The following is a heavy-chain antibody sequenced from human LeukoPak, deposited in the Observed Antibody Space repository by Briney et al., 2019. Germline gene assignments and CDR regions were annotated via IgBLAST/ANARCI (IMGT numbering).Heavy chain of an antibody. D-gene: IGHD3-10*01. CDR1: GFTFSSYW. J-gene: IGHJ6*02. V-gene: IGHV3-7*04. CDR3: ARGTIADMVRGVIIYYYYYGMDV. Sequence: QSEGSLRLSCAASGFTFSSYWMSWVRQAPGKGLEWVANRKQDGSEKYYVDSVKGRFTISRDNAKNSLYLQMNSLRAEDTAVYYCARGTIADMVRGVIIYYYYYGMDVWGQGTTVTVSS. CDR2: RKQDGSEK.